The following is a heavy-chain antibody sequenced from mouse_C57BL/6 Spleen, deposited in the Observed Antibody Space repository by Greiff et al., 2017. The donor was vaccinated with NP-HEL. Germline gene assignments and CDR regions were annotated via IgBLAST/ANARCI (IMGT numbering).Heavy chain of an antibody. CDR2: IRNKANNHAT. CDR1: GFTFSDAW. Sequence: VQLKESGGGLVQPGGSMKLSCAASGFTFSDAWMDWVRQSPEKGLEWVAEIRNKANNHATYYAESVKGRFTISRDDSKSSVYLQMNSLRAEDTGIYYCTRKSSYEAWFAYWGQGTLVTVSA. V-gene: IGHV6-6*01. CDR3: TRKSSYEAWFAY. D-gene: IGHD1-1*01. J-gene: IGHJ3*01.